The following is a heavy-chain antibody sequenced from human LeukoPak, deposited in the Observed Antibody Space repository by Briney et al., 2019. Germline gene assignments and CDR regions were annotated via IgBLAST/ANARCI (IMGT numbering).Heavy chain of an antibody. D-gene: IGHD2-21*02. CDR3: ARHALATVTDPSFDY. J-gene: IGHJ4*02. CDR1: GGSISTPGYY. Sequence: SETLSLTCTVSGGSISTPGYYWGWIRQPPGKGLEWCGSLYHSGSTYYKPSLKSRATISVDKSKNQCSLKLRSVTAADTAVYYCARHALATVTDPSFDYWGQGTLVTVSS. V-gene: IGHV4-39*01. CDR2: LYHSGST.